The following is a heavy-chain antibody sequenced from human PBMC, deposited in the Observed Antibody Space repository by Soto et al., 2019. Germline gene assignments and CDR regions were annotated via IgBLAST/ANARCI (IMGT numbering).Heavy chain of an antibody. D-gene: IGHD6-19*01. CDR2: ITPTGVT. V-gene: IGHV3-23*01. CDR3: ARTDKFNSQSSGWANRFDC. CDR1: GVTFSNYA. J-gene: IGHJ4*02. Sequence: EMQLLESGGGLVQPGGSLRLFCAASGVTFSNYAMTWVRQAPGEGLEWVSTITPTGVTYYGDTVKGRFTISRDNSKTALFLQMNSLRAEDTAIYYCARTDKFNSQSSGWANRFDCWGQGTLVTVSS.